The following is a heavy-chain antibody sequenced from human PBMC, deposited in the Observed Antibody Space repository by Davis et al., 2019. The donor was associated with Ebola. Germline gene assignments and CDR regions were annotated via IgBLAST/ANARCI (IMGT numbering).Heavy chain of an antibody. Sequence: PGGSLRLSCAASGFTFSDYYMSWIRQAPGKGLEWVSYISSSSSYTNYADSVKGRFTISRDNAKNSLYLQMNSLRAEDTAVYYCAREGWNTAMVTSYYYGMDVWGQGTTVTVSS. J-gene: IGHJ6*02. V-gene: IGHV3-11*06. CDR2: ISSSSSYT. CDR3: AREGWNTAMVTSYYYGMDV. D-gene: IGHD5-18*01. CDR1: GFTFSDYY.